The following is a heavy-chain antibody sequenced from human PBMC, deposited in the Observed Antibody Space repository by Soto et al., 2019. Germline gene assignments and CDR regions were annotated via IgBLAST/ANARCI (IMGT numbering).Heavy chain of an antibody. Sequence: EVQLVESGGGLVKPGGSLRLSCAASGFTFSSYSMNWLRQAPGKGLEWVSSISSSSSYIYYADSVKGRFTISRDNAKNSLYLQMNSLRAEDTAVYYCASHPRDSSGYWYYFDYWGQGTLVTVSS. CDR2: ISSSSSYI. CDR3: ASHPRDSSGYWYYFDY. V-gene: IGHV3-21*01. CDR1: GFTFSSYS. J-gene: IGHJ4*02. D-gene: IGHD3-22*01.